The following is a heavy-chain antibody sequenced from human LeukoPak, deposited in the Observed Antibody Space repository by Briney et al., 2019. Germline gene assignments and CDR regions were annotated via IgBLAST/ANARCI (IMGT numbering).Heavy chain of an antibody. CDR3: ATVGARITTRVGNY. CDR1: GYTLTELS. D-gene: IGHD3-10*01. J-gene: IGHJ4*02. V-gene: IGHV1-24*01. Sequence: ASVKVSCKVSGYTLTELSMHWLRQAPGKGLEWMGGFDPEDGETIYAQKFQGRVTMTEDTSTDTAYMELSSLRSEDTAVYYCATVGARITTRVGNYWGQGTLVTVSS. CDR2: FDPEDGET.